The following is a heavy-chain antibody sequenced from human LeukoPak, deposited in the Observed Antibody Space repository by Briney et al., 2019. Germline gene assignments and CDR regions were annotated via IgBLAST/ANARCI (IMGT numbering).Heavy chain of an antibody. CDR2: ISSSGSTI. Sequence: GGSLRLSCAASGFTFSSYEMNWVRQAPGKGLEWVSYISSSGSTIYYAGSVKGRFTISRDNAKNSLYLQMNSLRAEDTAVYYCARVVTAIPGRGNWFDPWGQGTLVTVSS. D-gene: IGHD2-21*02. V-gene: IGHV3-48*03. J-gene: IGHJ5*02. CDR1: GFTFSSYE. CDR3: ARVVTAIPGRGNWFDP.